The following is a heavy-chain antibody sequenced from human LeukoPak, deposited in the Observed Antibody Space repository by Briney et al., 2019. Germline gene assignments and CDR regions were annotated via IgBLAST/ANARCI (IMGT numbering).Heavy chain of an antibody. V-gene: IGHV4-39*07. CDR1: GGSVSSGSYY. Sequence: SETLSLTCTVSGGSVSSGSYYWGWIRQPPGKGLEWIGNIYYSGSTYYNPSLKSRVTISVDKSKNQFSLKVSSVTAADTAIYYCVRPPDPWGQGTLVTVSS. J-gene: IGHJ5*02. CDR2: IYYSGST. CDR3: VRPPDP.